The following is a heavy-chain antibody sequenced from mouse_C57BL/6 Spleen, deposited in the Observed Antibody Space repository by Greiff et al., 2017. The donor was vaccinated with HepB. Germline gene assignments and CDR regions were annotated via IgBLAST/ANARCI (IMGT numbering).Heavy chain of an antibody. Sequence: QVHVKQPGTELVKPGASVKLSCKASGYTFTSYWMHWVKQRPGQGLEWIGNINPSNGGTNYNEKFKSKATLTVDKSSSTAYMQLSSLTSEDSAVYYCAREGVVATDYYAMDYWGQGTSVTVSS. D-gene: IGHD1-1*01. J-gene: IGHJ4*01. CDR3: AREGVVATDYYAMDY. CDR1: GYTFTSYW. V-gene: IGHV1-53*01. CDR2: INPSNGGT.